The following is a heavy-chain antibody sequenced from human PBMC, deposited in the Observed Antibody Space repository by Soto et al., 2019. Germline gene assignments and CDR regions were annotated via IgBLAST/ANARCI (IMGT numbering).Heavy chain of an antibody. Sequence: SVKVSCKASGYTFTGYYMHWVRQAPGPGLEWMGWINPNSGGTNYAQKFQGWVTMTRDTSISTAYMELSRLRSDDTAAYYCARESPQPYCSGGSCYSTGSSYYYYYGMDVWGQGTTVTVSS. D-gene: IGHD2-15*01. CDR3: ARESPQPYCSGGSCYSTGSSYYYYYGMDV. V-gene: IGHV1-2*04. J-gene: IGHJ6*02. CDR2: INPNSGGT. CDR1: GYTFTGYY.